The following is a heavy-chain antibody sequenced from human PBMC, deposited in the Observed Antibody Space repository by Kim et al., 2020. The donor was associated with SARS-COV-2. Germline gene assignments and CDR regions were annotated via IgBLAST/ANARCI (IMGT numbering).Heavy chain of an antibody. Sequence: ASVKVSCKASGYTFTGYYLHWVRQVPGQGLEWMGWINPNNGGTNYVQNFQGRVTMTRDTSISTAYMELSRLRSDDTAVYYCATVRGSSWYWWGQGTLVTVSS. V-gene: IGHV1-2*02. CDR3: ATVRGSSWYW. CDR2: INPNNGGT. CDR1: GYTFTGYY. J-gene: IGHJ4*02. D-gene: IGHD6-13*01.